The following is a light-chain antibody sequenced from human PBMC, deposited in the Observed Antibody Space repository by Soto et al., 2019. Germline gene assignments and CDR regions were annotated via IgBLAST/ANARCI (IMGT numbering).Light chain of an antibody. J-gene: IGLJ2*01. V-gene: IGLV2-14*01. CDR1: SSDVGAYNY. CDR3: SSYTSITPVV. CDR2: DVS. Sequence: QSALTQPASVSGSPGQSITISCTGTSSDVGAYNYVSWYQQHPGKAPKLMIYDVSNRPSGVSNRFSGSKSGNAASLTISGLQAEDEADYYCSSYTSITPVVFGGGTKVTVL.